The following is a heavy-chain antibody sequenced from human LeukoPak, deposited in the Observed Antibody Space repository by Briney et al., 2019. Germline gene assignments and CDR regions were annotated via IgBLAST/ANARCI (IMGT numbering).Heavy chain of an antibody. CDR3: ARMHYGDYLEVSDI. D-gene: IGHD4-17*01. J-gene: IGHJ3*02. CDR2: ISGSGGNT. V-gene: IGHV3-23*01. CDR1: GFTFSSYW. Sequence: GGSLRLSCAASGFTFSSYWMHWVRQAPGKGLEWVSVISGSGGNTYYADSVKGRFTISRDNSKNTLYLQMDSLRAEDTAVYYCARMHYGDYLEVSDIWGQGTMVTVSS.